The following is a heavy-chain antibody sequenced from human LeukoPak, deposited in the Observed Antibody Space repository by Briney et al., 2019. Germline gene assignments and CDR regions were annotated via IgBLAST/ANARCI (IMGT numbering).Heavy chain of an antibody. CDR3: AKDFFADITMVRGVINYAFDI. J-gene: IGHJ3*02. CDR1: GFTVSSNY. V-gene: IGHV3-66*01. Sequence: GGSLRLSCAASGFTVSSNYMSWVRQAPGKGLEWVSVIYSGGSTYYADSVKGRFTISRDNSKNTLYLQMNSLRAEDTAVYYCAKDFFADITMVRGVINYAFDIWGQGTMVTVSS. CDR2: IYSGGST. D-gene: IGHD3-10*01.